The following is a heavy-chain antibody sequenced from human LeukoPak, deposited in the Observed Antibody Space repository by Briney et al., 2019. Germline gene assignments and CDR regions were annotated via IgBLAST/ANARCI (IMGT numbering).Heavy chain of an antibody. V-gene: IGHV4-59*01. CDR3: ARDKRQWVGGWFDP. J-gene: IGHJ5*02. CDR1: GGSITSYY. Sequence: SETLSLTCTVSGGSITSYYWNWIRQPPGKGLEWIGYIYYSGSTNYNPSLKSRVTISVDTPKNQFSLKLSSVTAADTAVYYCARDKRQWVGGWFDPWGQGTLVTVSS. CDR2: IYYSGST. D-gene: IGHD3-16*01.